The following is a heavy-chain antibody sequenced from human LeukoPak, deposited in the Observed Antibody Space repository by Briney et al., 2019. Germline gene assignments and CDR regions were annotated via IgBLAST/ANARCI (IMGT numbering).Heavy chain of an antibody. CDR1: GGSISSSSHY. CDR2: IYYSGTT. V-gene: IGHV4-39*07. CDR3: ARGYGSGSYVWFDP. D-gene: IGHD3-10*01. Sequence: SETLSLTCTVSGGSISSSSHYWGWIRQPPGKGLEWIGSIYYSGTTAYNPSLKSRVTMSVDTSKNQFSLKLSSVTAADTAVYYCARGYGSGSYVWFDPWGQGTLVTVSS. J-gene: IGHJ5*02.